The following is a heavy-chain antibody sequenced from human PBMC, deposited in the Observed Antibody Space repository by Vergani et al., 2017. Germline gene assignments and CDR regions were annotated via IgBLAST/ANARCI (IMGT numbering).Heavy chain of an antibody. CDR2: IYSGGST. CDR3: ARPQRTIFGVVILECMDV. Sequence: EVQLVESGGGLIQPGGSLRLSCAASGFTVSSNYMSWVRQAPGKGLEWVSVIYSGGSTYYADSVKGRFTISRDNSKNTLYLQMNSLRAEDTAVYYCARPQRTIFGVVILECMDVWGKGTTVTVSS. J-gene: IGHJ6*03. D-gene: IGHD3-3*01. V-gene: IGHV3-53*01. CDR1: GFTVSSNY.